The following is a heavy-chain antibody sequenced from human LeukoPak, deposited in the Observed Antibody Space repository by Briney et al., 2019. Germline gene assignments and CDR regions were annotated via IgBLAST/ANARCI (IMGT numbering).Heavy chain of an antibody. CDR3: AGTPRGYGDYPWYFDL. J-gene: IGHJ2*01. CDR1: GGSFSGYY. CDR2: INHSGST. D-gene: IGHD4-17*01. V-gene: IGHV4-34*01. Sequence: SETLSLTCAVYGGSFSGYYWSWIRQPPGKGLEWIGEINHSGSTNYNPSLKSRVTISVDTSKNQFSLKLSSVTAADTAVYYCAGTPRGYGDYPWYFDLWGRGTLVTVSS.